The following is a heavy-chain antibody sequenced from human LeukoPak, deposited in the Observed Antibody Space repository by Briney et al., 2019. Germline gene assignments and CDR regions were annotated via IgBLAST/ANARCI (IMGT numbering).Heavy chain of an antibody. J-gene: IGHJ4*02. CDR2: ISSSGSTR. Sequence: GGSLRLSCAASGFTFSSYSMDWVRQAPGKGLEWVSYISSSGSTRYYADSVKGRFTISRDDAKNSVYLQMNSLRAEDTAVYYCARDKEGELLLDYWGQGTQVTVSS. CDR3: ARDKEGELLLDY. V-gene: IGHV3-48*04. CDR1: GFTFSSYS. D-gene: IGHD1-26*01.